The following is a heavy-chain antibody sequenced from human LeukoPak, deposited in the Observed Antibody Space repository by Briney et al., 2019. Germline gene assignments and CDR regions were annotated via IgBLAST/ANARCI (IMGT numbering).Heavy chain of an antibody. D-gene: IGHD2/OR15-2a*01. V-gene: IGHV3-30-3*01. J-gene: IGHJ3*02. CDR2: ISYDGSNK. Sequence: GGSLRLSCAASGFTFSSYAMHWVRQALGKGLEWVAVISYDGSNKYYADSVKGRFTISRDNSKNTLYLQMNSLRAEDTAVYYCAREEVIRNDAFDIWGQGTMVTVSS. CDR1: GFTFSSYA. CDR3: AREEVIRNDAFDI.